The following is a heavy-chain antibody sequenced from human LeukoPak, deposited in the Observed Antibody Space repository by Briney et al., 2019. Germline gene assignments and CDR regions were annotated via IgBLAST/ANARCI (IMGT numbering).Heavy chain of an antibody. CDR3: AILPSGDGYANFDC. D-gene: IGHD5-24*01. Sequence: ASVKVSCKASGGTFSSYAISWVRQAPGQGLEWMGRIIPIFGIANYAQKFQGRVTITADKSTSTAYMELSSLRSEDTAVYYCAILPSGDGYANFDCWGQGTLVTVSS. J-gene: IGHJ4*02. CDR1: GGTFSSYA. CDR2: IIPIFGIA. V-gene: IGHV1-69*04.